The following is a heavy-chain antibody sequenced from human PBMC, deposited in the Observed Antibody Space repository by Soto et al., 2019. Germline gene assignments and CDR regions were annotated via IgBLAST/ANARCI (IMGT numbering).Heavy chain of an antibody. CDR1: GFTFSSYS. J-gene: IGHJ4*02. CDR3: ARDLVGAPFDY. Sequence: EVQLVESGGGLVQPGGSLRLSCAASGFTFSSYSMNWVRQAPGKGLEWVSYISSSSSTIYYAESVKGRFTISRDNAKNSLYLQMNILRDEDTAVYYCARDLVGAPFDYWGQGTLVTVSS. V-gene: IGHV3-48*02. D-gene: IGHD1-26*01. CDR2: ISSSSSTI.